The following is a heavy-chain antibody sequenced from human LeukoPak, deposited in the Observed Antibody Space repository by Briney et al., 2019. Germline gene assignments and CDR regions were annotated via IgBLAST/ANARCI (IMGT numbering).Heavy chain of an antibody. J-gene: IGHJ5*02. D-gene: IGHD3-3*01. V-gene: IGHV4-38-2*01. CDR3: ARKIFGVAMASNWFDP. CDR2: IYHSGST. Sequence: PSETLSFTCAVSGYSISSGYYWGWIRPPPGKGLEWIGSIYHSGSTYYNPSLKSRVTISVDTSKNQFSLKLSSVTAADTAVYDCARKIFGVAMASNWFDPWGQGTLVTVSS. CDR1: GYSISSGYY.